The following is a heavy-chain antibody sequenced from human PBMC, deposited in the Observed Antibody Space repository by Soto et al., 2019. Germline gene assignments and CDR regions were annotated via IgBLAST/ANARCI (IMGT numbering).Heavy chain of an antibody. Sequence: QITLKESGPTLVNPTQTLTLTCTFSGFSLSTTGVGVGWIRQPPGKAPESLALIYWDDDKRYNPSLKSRHTIAKDTSRNQVVLTMTNMDPLDTATYFCAHRRGPYSNWNDGDFDYWGQGTLVIVSS. CDR1: GFSLSTTGVG. J-gene: IGHJ4*01. CDR2: IYWDDDK. V-gene: IGHV2-5*02. CDR3: AHRRGPYSNWNDGDFDY. D-gene: IGHD1-20*01.